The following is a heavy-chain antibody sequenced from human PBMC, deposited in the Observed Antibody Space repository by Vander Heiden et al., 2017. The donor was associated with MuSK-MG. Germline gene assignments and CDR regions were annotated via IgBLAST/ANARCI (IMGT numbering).Heavy chain of an antibody. CDR3: ARDQPSYFIDYDIVTGYSSSPFDY. CDR2: ISAYNGNT. CDR1: GYTFTSYG. J-gene: IGHJ4*02. Sequence: QVQLVQSGAEVKKPGASVKVSCKASGYTFTSYGISWVRQAPGQGLEWMGWISAYNGNTNYAQKLQGRVTMTTDTSTSTAYMELRSLRSDDTAVYYCARDQPSYFIDYDIVTGYSSSPFDYWGQGTLVTVSS. V-gene: IGHV1-18*01. D-gene: IGHD3-9*01.